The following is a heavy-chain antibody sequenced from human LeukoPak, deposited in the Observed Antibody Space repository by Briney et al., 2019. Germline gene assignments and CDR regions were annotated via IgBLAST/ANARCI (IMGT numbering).Heavy chain of an antibody. Sequence: GGSLRLSCAASGFTFSSYWMHWVRQVPGKGLVWASRINSDGGSTTYADSAKGRFTISRDNAKNMLYLQMNSLRAEDTAVYYCARAKGSLQDWGQGTLVTVSS. CDR3: ARAKGSLQD. CDR2: INSDGGST. V-gene: IGHV3-74*01. CDR1: GFTFSSYW. D-gene: IGHD3-10*01. J-gene: IGHJ4*02.